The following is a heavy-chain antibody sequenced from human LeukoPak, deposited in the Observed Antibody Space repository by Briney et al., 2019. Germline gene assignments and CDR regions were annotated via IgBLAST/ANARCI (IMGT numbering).Heavy chain of an antibody. J-gene: IGHJ6*03. CDR2: ISYDGSNK. D-gene: IGHD6-13*01. V-gene: IGHV3-30*04. Sequence: GGSLRLSCVASGFSFSSHAMHWVRQAPGKGLDWVAVISYDGSNKYYADSVKGRFTISRDNSKNTLYLQMNSLRAEDTAIYYCAKTYSSSRAHYYYYYYMDVWGKGTTVTISS. CDR1: GFSFSSHA. CDR3: AKTYSSSRAHYYYYYYMDV.